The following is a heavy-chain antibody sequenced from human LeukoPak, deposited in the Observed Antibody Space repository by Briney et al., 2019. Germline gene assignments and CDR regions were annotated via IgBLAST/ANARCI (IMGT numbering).Heavy chain of an antibody. J-gene: IGHJ4*02. D-gene: IGHD6-13*01. CDR1: GGSFSGYY. Sequence: PSETLSLTCAVYGGSFSGYYWSWIRQPPGKGLEWIGEINHSGSTNYNPSLKRRVTISVDTSKNKFSLKLSSVTAADTAVYYCARGGIAAAGTFMFDYWGQGTLVTVSS. CDR3: ARGGIAAAGTFMFDY. CDR2: INHSGST. V-gene: IGHV4-34*01.